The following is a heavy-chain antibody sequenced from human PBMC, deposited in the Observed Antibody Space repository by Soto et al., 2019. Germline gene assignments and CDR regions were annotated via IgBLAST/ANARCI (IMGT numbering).Heavy chain of an antibody. Sequence: QVQLVESGGGVVQPGRSLRLSCAASGFIFRNHGVHWVRQAPGKGLEWVAVISHDGSNKFYADSVKGRFAISRDNSKNTMSLQKNNLIAEDTAVYYCAKGGTSSYDFWITLDYWGQGTMVTVSS. CDR2: ISHDGSNK. J-gene: IGHJ4*02. CDR3: AKGGTSSYDFWITLDY. CDR1: GFIFRNHG. V-gene: IGHV3-30*18. D-gene: IGHD3-3*01.